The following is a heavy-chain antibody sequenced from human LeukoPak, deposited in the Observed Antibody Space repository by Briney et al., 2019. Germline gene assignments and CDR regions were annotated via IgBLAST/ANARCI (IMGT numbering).Heavy chain of an antibody. CDR2: TSSSGSTI. J-gene: IGHJ6*03. V-gene: IGHV3-48*03. CDR3: ARVSSWYYYYMDV. CDR1: GFTFSSYE. D-gene: IGHD6-13*01. Sequence: GGSLRLSCAASGFTFSSYEMNWVRQAPGKGLEWVSYTSSSGSTIYYADSVKGRFTISRDNAKNSLYLQMNSLRAEDTAVYYCARVSSWYYYYMDVWGKGTTVTISS.